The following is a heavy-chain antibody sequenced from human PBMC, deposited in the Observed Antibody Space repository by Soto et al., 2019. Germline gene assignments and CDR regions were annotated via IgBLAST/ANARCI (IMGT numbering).Heavy chain of an antibody. CDR1: GFSLSTSGVG. Sequence: QIPLKASGHTLVKPTQTLTLTCTFSGFSLSTSGVGVGWIRQPPGKALEWLALIYWNDDKRYSPSLKRRLIITRDTSKNQGVLTMTNMDPVDTATYYCAHSGGLRWFGERTINIWGQGTLVTVSS. V-gene: IGHV2-5*01. J-gene: IGHJ4*02. CDR2: IYWNDDK. CDR3: AHSGGLRWFGERTINI. D-gene: IGHD3-10*01.